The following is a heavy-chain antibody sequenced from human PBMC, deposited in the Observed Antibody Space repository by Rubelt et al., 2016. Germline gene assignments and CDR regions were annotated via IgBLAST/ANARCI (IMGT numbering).Heavy chain of an antibody. V-gene: IGHV4-34*01. CDR3: ARMAGNYYGMDV. J-gene: IGHJ6*02. CDR2: INHSGST. D-gene: IGHD5-24*01. CDR1: GGSFSGYY. Sequence: QVQLQQWGAGLLKPSETLSLTCAVYGGSFSGYYWSWIRQPPGKGLEWIGEINHSGSTNYNPSLKSRVTISVDTSKNQFSLKLGSVTAADTAVYYCARMAGNYYGMDVWGQGTTVTVSS.